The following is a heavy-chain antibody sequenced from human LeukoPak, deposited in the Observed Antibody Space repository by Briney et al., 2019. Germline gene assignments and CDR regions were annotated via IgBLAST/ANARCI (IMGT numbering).Heavy chain of an antibody. CDR3: ARDGGYDFWSGYYQDY. D-gene: IGHD3-3*01. CDR1: GFTFSRYA. CDR2: ISYDANIGSNK. V-gene: IGHV3-30-3*01. J-gene: IGHJ4*02. Sequence: GRSLRLSCATSGFTFSRYAMHWVRQAPGKGLEWVALISYDANIGSNKYYADSVKGRFTISRDNSKNTLYLQMNSLRAGDTAVYYCARDGGYDFWSGYYQDYWGQGTLVTVSS.